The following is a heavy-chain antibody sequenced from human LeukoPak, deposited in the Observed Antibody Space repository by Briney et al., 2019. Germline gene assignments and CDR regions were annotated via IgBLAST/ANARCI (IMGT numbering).Heavy chain of an antibody. CDR3: ARGRDLRSTPFDF. CDR2: IYYSGST. J-gene: IGHJ4*02. CDR1: GDSINNYY. Sequence: SETLSLTCSVSGDSINNYYWSWIRQPAGEGLEWIGYIYYSGSTNYNPSLKSRVTTSVDTSKNQFSLKLSSVTAADTAVYYCARGRDLRSTPFDFWGQGTLVTVSS. D-gene: IGHD5/OR15-5a*01. V-gene: IGHV4-59*13.